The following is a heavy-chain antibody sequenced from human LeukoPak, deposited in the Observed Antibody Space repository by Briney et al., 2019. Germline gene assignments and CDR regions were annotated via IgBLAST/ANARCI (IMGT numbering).Heavy chain of an antibody. CDR2: IIPIFGTA. CDR3: ARESVAYCGGDCYAFDI. D-gene: IGHD2-21*02. J-gene: IGHJ3*02. CDR1: GGTFSSYA. Sequence: GASVKVSCKASGGTFSSYAISWVRQAPGQGVEWMGGIIPIFGTANYAQKFQGRVTITTDESTSTAYMELSSLRSEDTAVYYCARESVAYCGGDCYAFDIWGQGTMVTVSS. V-gene: IGHV1-69*05.